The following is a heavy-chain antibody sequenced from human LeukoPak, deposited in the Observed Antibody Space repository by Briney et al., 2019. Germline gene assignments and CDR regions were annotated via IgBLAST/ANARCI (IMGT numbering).Heavy chain of an antibody. D-gene: IGHD3-9*01. J-gene: IGHJ6*04. Sequence: PGGSLRLSCAASGFIISDFTMNWVRQAPGKGLEWVSSISSDPNYIYYADLLKGRFTISRDNAKNSLSLEMDSLRVEDTAVYFCARDLRHIGASDYSDTAVWGKGTPVTVSS. V-gene: IGHV3-21*06. CDR3: ARDLRHIGASDYSDTAV. CDR2: ISSDPNYI. CDR1: GFIISDFT.